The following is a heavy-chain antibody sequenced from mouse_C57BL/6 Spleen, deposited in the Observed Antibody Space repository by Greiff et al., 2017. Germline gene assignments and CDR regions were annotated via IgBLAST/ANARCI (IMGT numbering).Heavy chain of an antibody. J-gene: IGHJ1*03. CDR3: ARVKGYGSRYGETDWYFDV. CDR2: ISDGGSYT. CDR1: GFTFSSYA. V-gene: IGHV5-4*01. D-gene: IGHD1-1*01. Sequence: EVQLVESGGGLVKPGGSLKLSCAASGFTFSSYAMSWVRQTPGKRLEWVATISDGGSYTHYPDNVKGRVTIYRGNAKYNLYLQMSHLKSEDTAMYYGARVKGYGSRYGETDWYFDVWGTGTTVTVSS.